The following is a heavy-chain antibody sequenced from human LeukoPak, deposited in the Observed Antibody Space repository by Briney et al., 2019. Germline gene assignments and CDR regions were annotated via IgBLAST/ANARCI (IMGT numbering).Heavy chain of an antibody. CDR1: GGSISSYY. J-gene: IGHJ6*02. CDR3: ARDQTTAVRSSGPQRYYYGMDV. D-gene: IGHD3-22*01. V-gene: IGHV4-4*07. Sequence: PSETLSLTCTVSGGSISSYYWTWIRQPAGEGLEWIGHISTSGSTIYNPSLKSRVTMSVDTSTNQFSLKLRSVTAADTAVYYCARDQTTAVRSSGPQRYYYGMDVWGQGTTVTVSS. CDR2: ISTSGST.